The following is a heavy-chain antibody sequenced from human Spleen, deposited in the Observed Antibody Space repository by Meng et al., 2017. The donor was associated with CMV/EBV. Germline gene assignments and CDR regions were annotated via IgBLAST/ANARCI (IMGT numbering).Heavy chain of an antibody. CDR3: AKKLEYYYHSSGYYTPYFDS. CDR2: SNDRGDRA. CDR1: FSSYA. Sequence: FSSYAMNWVRQAPGKGLEWVSGSNDRGDRAYYAESVKGRFTISRDNSKNMLYLQMNSLRAEDTAVYYCAKKLEYYYHSSGYYTPYFDSWGQGTLVTVSS. D-gene: IGHD3-22*01. J-gene: IGHJ4*02. V-gene: IGHV3-23*01.